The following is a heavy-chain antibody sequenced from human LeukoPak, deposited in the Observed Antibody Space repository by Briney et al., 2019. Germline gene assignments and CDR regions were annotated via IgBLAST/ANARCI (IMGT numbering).Heavy chain of an antibody. CDR1: GYTFSGYA. CDR3: ARDRGNYLLPY. D-gene: IGHD1-26*01. V-gene: IGHV1-3*01. Sequence: ASVKVSCKASGYTFSGYAIFWVRQAPGQRLEWMGWISAGNGNTRYSQKFHDRLTISRDTPASTVYMELSSLRSEDTAIYYCARDRGNYLLPYWGQGTLVTVSS. J-gene: IGHJ4*02. CDR2: ISAGNGNT.